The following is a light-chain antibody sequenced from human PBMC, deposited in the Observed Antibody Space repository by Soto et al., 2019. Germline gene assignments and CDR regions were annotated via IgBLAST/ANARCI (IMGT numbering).Light chain of an antibody. CDR2: KDS. CDR1: ALPKQY. J-gene: IGLJ7*01. V-gene: IGLV3-25*03. Sequence: SYELTQPPSVSVSPGQTARITCSGDALPKQYAYWYQQKPGQAPVLVIYKDSERPSGIPERFSGSSSGTTVTLTISGVQAEDDADYYCQSADSSGTYAVFGGGTQLTVL. CDR3: QSADSSGTYAV.